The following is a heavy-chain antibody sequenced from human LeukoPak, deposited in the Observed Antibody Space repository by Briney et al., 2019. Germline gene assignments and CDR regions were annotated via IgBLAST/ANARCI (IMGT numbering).Heavy chain of an antibody. Sequence: GGSLRLSCAASGFTFSSYAMSWVRQAPGKGLEWVSSISATGGSTYYADSVKGRSTISRDNSKTTLYLQMNSLRAEDTAVYYCAKGSSTYSITSYWYFDLWGRGTLATVSS. CDR3: AKGSSTYSITSYWYFDL. CDR1: GFTFSSYA. V-gene: IGHV3-23*01. CDR2: ISATGGST. D-gene: IGHD6-13*01. J-gene: IGHJ2*01.